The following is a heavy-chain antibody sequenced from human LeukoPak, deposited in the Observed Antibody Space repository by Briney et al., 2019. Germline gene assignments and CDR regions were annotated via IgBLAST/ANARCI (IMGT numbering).Heavy chain of an antibody. CDR2: ISSSSRTI. CDR1: GFTFSRYS. V-gene: IGHV3-48*01. D-gene: IGHD1-26*01. CDR3: ARGSSVGASRSDY. Sequence: GGSLRLSCAASGFTFSRYSMNWVRQAPGKGLEWVSYISSSSRTIYYADSVKGRFTISRDNSKNTLYLQMNSLRAEDTAVYYCARGSSVGASRSDYWGQGTLVTVSS. J-gene: IGHJ4*02.